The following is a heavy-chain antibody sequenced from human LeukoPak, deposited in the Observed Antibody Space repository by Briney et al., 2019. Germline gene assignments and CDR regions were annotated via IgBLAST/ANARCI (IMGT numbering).Heavy chain of an antibody. CDR2: INHSGST. CDR1: GGSFSGYY. J-gene: IGHJ5*02. Sequence: PSETLSLTCAVYGGSFSGYYWSWIRQPPGKGLEWIGEINHSGSTNYNPSLKSRVTISVDTSKNQFSLKLSSVTAADTAVYYCARDTIAYTNIVVVPAANNWFDPWGQGTLVTVSS. CDR3: ARDTIAYTNIVVVPAANNWFDP. V-gene: IGHV4-34*01. D-gene: IGHD2-2*01.